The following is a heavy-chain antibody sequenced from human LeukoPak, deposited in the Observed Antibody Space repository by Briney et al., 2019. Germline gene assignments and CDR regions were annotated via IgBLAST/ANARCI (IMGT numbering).Heavy chain of an antibody. Sequence: ASVKVSCKASGYTFTGYYMHWVRQAPGQGLEWMGWINPNSGGTNYAQKFQGRVTMTRDTSISTAYMELSRLRSDDTAVYYCARGKVGDTQPGSYWGQGTLVTVSS. CDR3: ARGKVGDTQPGSY. CDR1: GYTFTGYY. V-gene: IGHV1-2*02. CDR2: INPNSGGT. D-gene: IGHD1-26*01. J-gene: IGHJ4*02.